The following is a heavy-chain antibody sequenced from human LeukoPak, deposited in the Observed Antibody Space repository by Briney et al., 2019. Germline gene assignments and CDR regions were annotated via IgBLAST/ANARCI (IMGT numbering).Heavy chain of an antibody. D-gene: IGHD3-16*01. V-gene: IGHV1-2*02. CDR2: INPQSAVT. CDR1: GYTFIGYY. J-gene: IGHJ4*02. CDR3: ARDGVWGNSFTDY. Sequence: ASVKVSCKASGYTFIGYYVHWVRQAPGQGLEWMGWINPQSAVTNYAQKFQGRVTMTRDTSISTVYMELTRLRSDDTALYYCARDGVWGNSFTDYWGQGTLVTVSS.